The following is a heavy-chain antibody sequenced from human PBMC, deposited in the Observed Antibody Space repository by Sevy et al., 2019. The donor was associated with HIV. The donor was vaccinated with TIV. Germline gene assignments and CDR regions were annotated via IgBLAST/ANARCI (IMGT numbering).Heavy chain of an antibody. Sequence: ASVKVSCKASGGTFSSYAISWVRQAPGQGLEWMGGIIPIFGTANYAQKFQGRVTITADKSTSTAYMELSSLRSEDTAVYYCTRGSPVDTAMVYAFDIWGQGTMVTVSS. V-gene: IGHV1-69*06. D-gene: IGHD5-18*01. CDR2: IIPIFGTA. J-gene: IGHJ3*02. CDR3: TRGSPVDTAMVYAFDI. CDR1: GGTFSSYA.